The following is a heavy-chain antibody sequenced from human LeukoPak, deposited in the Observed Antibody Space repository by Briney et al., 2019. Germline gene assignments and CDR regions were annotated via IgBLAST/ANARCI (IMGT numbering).Heavy chain of an antibody. J-gene: IGHJ4*02. CDR3: ARKDGDG. V-gene: IGHV4-59*01. Sequence: PSETLSLTCTVSGVSISSYHWTWIRQPPGEGLEWIGHIYNSGSTNYNPSLRGRVTISLDTSKNQVSLKLSSVTAADTAMYYCARKDGDGWGQGTLVTVSS. CDR2: IYNSGST. CDR1: GVSISSYH. D-gene: IGHD5-24*01.